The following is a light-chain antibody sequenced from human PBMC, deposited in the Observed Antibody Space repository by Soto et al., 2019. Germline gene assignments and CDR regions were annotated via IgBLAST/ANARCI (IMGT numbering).Light chain of an antibody. CDR2: EVS. CDR1: SSDVGDYNY. V-gene: IGLV2-8*01. J-gene: IGLJ3*02. CDR3: RSYAGSNKV. Sequence: SVLTQPPSASGSPGQSVTISCTGTSSDVGDYNYVSWYQQHPGKAPKLMIYEVSKRPSGVPDRFSGSKSGNTASLTVSGLQAEDEADYYCRSYAGSNKVFGGGTKLTVL.